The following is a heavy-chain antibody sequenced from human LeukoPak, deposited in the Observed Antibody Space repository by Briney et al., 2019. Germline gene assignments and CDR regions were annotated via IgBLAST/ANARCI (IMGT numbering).Heavy chain of an antibody. CDR2: ISGGGVTT. CDR3: ARNQQLGGHSYYYYGMDV. Sequence: PGGSLRLSCAASGFTVSSNYMSWVRQAPGKGLEWVSGISGGGVTTYYADSVKGRFTISRDNSKNTLYLQMNSLRADDTAIYYCARNQQLGGHSYYYYGMDVWGQGTTVTVSS. D-gene: IGHD3-16*01. J-gene: IGHJ6*02. V-gene: IGHV3-53*01. CDR1: GFTVSSNY.